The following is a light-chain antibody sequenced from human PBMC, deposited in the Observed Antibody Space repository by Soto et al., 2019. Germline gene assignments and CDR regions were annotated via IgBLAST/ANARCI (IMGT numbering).Light chain of an antibody. V-gene: IGKV1-12*01. CDR3: QQSKTFPLT. J-gene: IGKJ4*01. CDR1: QDINSW. Sequence: DIQMTQSPSSVSASVGDRVTITCRASQDINSWLTWYQQKPGKAPKVLIYIASRLQSGVPSRFSGRGSGTDFSLTISNLQPEDFATYFCQQSKTFPLTLGGGTKVDIK. CDR2: IAS.